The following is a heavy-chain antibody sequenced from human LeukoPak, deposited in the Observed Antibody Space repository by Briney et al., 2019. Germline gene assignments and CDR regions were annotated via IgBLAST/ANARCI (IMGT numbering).Heavy chain of an antibody. V-gene: IGHV3-7*03. D-gene: IGHD2-2*01. J-gene: IGHJ6*04. CDR1: GFTFSSYW. CDR3: ARAPCSSTSCWPEGGMDV. Sequence: PGGSLRLSCAASGFTFSSYWMSWVRQAPGKGLEWVANIKQDGSEKYYVDSVKGRFTISRDNAKNSLYLQMNSLRAEDTALYYCARAPCSSTSCWPEGGMDVWGKGTTVTVSS. CDR2: IKQDGSEK.